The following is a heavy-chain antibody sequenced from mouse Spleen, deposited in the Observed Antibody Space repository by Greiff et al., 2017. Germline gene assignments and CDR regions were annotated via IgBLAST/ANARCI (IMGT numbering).Heavy chain of an antibody. V-gene: IGHV1-54*01. CDR1: GYAFTDYL. CDR3: TRGNFDV. CDR2: INPGSGNT. Sequence: VQLQQSGAELVRPGTSVKVSCKASGYAFTDYLIEWVKQRPGQGLEWIGLINPGSGNTDYNERFKGKATLTADRSSSTAYMQLSGLTSEDSAVYFCTRGNFDVWGAGTTVTVSS. J-gene: IGHJ1*01.